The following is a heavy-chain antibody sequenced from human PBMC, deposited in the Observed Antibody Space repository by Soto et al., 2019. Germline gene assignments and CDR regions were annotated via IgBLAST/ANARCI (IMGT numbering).Heavy chain of an antibody. CDR2: IYYSGST. CDR3: ARDKGDCSSTSCYYNWFDP. J-gene: IGHJ5*02. Sequence: SETLSLTCTVSGGSISSGGYYWSWIRQHPGKGLEWIAYIYYSGSTYYNTSLRSRVTISLDTSKNQFSLKLSSVTAADTAVYYCARDKGDCSSTSCYYNWFDPWGQGTLVTVSS. D-gene: IGHD2-2*01. CDR1: GGSISSGGYY. V-gene: IGHV4-31*03.